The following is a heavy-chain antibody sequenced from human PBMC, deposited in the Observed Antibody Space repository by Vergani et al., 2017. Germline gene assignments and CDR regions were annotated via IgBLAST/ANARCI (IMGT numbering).Heavy chain of an antibody. CDR3: ARARIAAAGNSYYYYGMDV. J-gene: IGHJ6*02. V-gene: IGHV4-59*07. Sequence: QVQLQESGPGLVKPSDTLSLTCTVSGGSISSYYWSWIRQPPGKGLEWIGYIYYSGSTNYNPSLKSRVTISVDTSKNQFSLKLSSVTAADTAVYYCARARIAAAGNSYYYYGMDVWGQGTTVTVSS. CDR2: IYYSGST. D-gene: IGHD6-13*01. CDR1: GGSISSYY.